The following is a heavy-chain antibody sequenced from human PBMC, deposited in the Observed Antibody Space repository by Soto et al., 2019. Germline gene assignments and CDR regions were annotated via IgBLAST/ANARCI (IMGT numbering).Heavy chain of an antibody. V-gene: IGHV3-21*01. CDR1: GFTFSSYS. D-gene: IGHD3-22*01. J-gene: IGHJ3*02. CDR2: ISSSSSYI. Sequence: EVQLVESGGGLVKPGGSLRLSCAASGFTFSSYSMNWVRQAPGKGLEWVSSISSSSSYIYYADSVKGRFTISRDNAKTSLYLQMNSLRAEDTAVYYCARGYHYYDSSGYDKCDAFDIWGQGTMVTVSS. CDR3: ARGYHYYDSSGYDKCDAFDI.